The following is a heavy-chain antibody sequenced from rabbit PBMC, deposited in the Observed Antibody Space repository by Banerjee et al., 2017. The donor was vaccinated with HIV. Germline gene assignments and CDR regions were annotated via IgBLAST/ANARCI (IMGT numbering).Heavy chain of an antibody. CDR1: GFSFSSSYW. V-gene: IGHV1S45*01. CDR2: IYTGSSGST. Sequence: QEQLEESGGDLVKPGASLTLTCTASGFSFSSSYWIYWVRQAPGKGLEWIGCIYTGSSGSTYFASWAKGRFTISKTSSTTVTLQMTSLTAADTATYFCARNLYTNSGYYFDLWGQGTLVTVS. CDR3: ARNLYTNSGYYFDL. J-gene: IGHJ3*01. D-gene: IGHD1-1*01.